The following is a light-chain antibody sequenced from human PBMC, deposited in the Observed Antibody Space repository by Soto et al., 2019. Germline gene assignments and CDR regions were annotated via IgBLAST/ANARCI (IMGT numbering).Light chain of an antibody. CDR1: TSNIGTNT. Sequence: QSVLTQPPSVSGAPGQTITMSCSGSTSNIGTNTVTWYQQLPGSAPKVLIYVNNQRRSGVPDRFSGSKSGTSAFLAITGLQSEDEADYYCATWDDNLNGLVFGEGTKLTVL. CDR2: VNN. V-gene: IGLV1-44*01. CDR3: ATWDDNLNGLV. J-gene: IGLJ2*01.